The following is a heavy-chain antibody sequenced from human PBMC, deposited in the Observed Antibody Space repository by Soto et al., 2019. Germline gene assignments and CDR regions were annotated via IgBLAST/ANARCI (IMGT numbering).Heavy chain of an antibody. CDR1: GYSFTSYW. J-gene: IGHJ6*02. D-gene: IGHD5-18*01. CDR2: IYPGDSDT. V-gene: IGHV5-51*01. CDR3: ARPYSYGRYYYYGMDV. Sequence: GESLKISCKGSGYSFTSYWIGWVRQMPGKGLYCMGIIYPGDSDTRYSPSFQGQVTISADKSISTAYLQWSSLKASNTSMYYSARPYSYGRYYYYGMDVWGQGTTVTVSS.